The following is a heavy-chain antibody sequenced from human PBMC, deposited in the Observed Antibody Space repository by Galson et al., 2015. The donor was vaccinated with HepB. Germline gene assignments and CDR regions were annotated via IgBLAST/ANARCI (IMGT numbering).Heavy chain of an antibody. D-gene: IGHD6-13*01. V-gene: IGHV4-61*08. CDR2: IYYSGST. CDR3: ASPSGETIAAAGTGFDY. Sequence: ETLSLTCTVSGGSVTSGDYYWTWVRQPPGKGLEWIGHIYYSGSTNYNPSLKSRVTISADRSKNQFSLKLGSVTAADTAVYYCASPSGETIAAAGTGFDYWGQGTLVTVSS. J-gene: IGHJ4*02. CDR1: GGSVTSGDYY.